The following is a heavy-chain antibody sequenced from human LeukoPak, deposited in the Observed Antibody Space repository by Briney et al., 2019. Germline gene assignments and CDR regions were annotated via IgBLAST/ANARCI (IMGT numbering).Heavy chain of an antibody. V-gene: IGHV1-69*13. D-gene: IGHD3-10*01. CDR1: GGTFSGYA. J-gene: IGHJ4*02. Sequence: SVKVSCKASGGTFSGYAISWVRQAPGQGLEWMGGIIPIFGTANYAQKFQGRVTITADESTSTAYMELSSLRSEDTAVYYCARDLVRGVPLDYWGQGTLVTVSS. CDR3: ARDLVRGVPLDY. CDR2: IIPIFGTA.